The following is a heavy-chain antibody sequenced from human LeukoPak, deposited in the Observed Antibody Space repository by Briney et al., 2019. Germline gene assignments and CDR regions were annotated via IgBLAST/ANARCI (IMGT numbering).Heavy chain of an antibody. D-gene: IGHD2-21*02. CDR1: GDSVYNSSVA. CDR3: ARESPMDSRLRLWGWFDP. J-gene: IGHJ5*02. V-gene: IGHV6-1*01. CDR2: TYYRSKWYN. Sequence: SQTLSLTCDISGDSVYNSSVAWNWIRQSPSKGLEWLGRTYYRSKWYNDYATSVKSRLIINPDTSKNQFSLQLKSVTPDDTAVYYCARESPMDSRLRLWGWFDPWGQGTLVTVSS.